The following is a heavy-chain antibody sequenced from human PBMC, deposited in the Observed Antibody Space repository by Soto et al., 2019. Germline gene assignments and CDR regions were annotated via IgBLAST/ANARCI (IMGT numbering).Heavy chain of an antibody. D-gene: IGHD2-2*01. CDR1: GGSISSGGYY. Sequence: LSETLSLTCTVSGGSISSGGYYWSWIRQHPGKGLEWIGYIYYSGTTYYNPSLKSRVTISVDTSKNQFSLKLSSVSAADTALYYCARCSLVVVPAPGFDPWGRGTLVTVSS. V-gene: IGHV4-31*03. CDR2: IYYSGTT. J-gene: IGHJ5*02. CDR3: ARCSLVVVPAPGFDP.